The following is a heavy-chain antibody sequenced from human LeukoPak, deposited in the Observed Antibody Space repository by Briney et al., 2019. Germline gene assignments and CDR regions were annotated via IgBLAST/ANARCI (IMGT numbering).Heavy chain of an antibody. V-gene: IGHV4-59*01. D-gene: IGHD5-12*01. J-gene: IGHJ3*02. CDR3: ARVLKGGYDWSCAFDI. CDR2: IYYSGST. Sequence: SETLSLTCTVSGGSISSYYWSWIRQPPGKGLEWMGYIYYSGSTDYNLSLKSRVTISVDTSKNQFSLKLSSGTAADTAVYYCARVLKGGYDWSCAFDIWGQGTMVTVSS. CDR1: GGSISSYY.